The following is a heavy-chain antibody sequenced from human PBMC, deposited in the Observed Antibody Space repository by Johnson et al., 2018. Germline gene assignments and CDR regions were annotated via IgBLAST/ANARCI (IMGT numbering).Heavy chain of an antibody. Sequence: QVQLVQSGGGVVQPGRSLRLSCAASGFTFSSYGMHWVRQAPGKGLEWVAVIWYDGSYKYYADSVRGRFTISRDNSKNTLYLQMNSLRAEDTAVYYCARDMTGYSYGWEEPNWFDPWXQGTLVTVSS. CDR3: ARDMTGYSYGWEEPNWFDP. CDR2: IWYDGSYK. V-gene: IGHV3-33*08. J-gene: IGHJ5*02. CDR1: GFTFSSYG. D-gene: IGHD5-18*01.